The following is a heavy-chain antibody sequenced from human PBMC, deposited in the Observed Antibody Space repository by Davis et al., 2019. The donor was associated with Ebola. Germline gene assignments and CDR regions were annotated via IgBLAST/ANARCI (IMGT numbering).Heavy chain of an antibody. Sequence: SVKVSCKASGGTFSSYAISWVRQAPGQGLEWMGRIIPILGIANYAQKFQGRVTLTADKSTSTAYMELSSLRSEDTAVYYCARESSSHLDAFDIWGQGTMVTVSS. J-gene: IGHJ3*02. D-gene: IGHD2-2*01. V-gene: IGHV1-69*04. CDR3: ARESSSHLDAFDI. CDR2: IIPILGIA. CDR1: GGTFSSYA.